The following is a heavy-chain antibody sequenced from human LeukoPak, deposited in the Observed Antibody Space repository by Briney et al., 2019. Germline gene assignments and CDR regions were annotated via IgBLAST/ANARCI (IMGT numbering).Heavy chain of an antibody. D-gene: IGHD1-26*01. CDR3: AREWTVGGTSVFEY. CDR2: IKQDGSEK. Sequence: GGSLRLSCAASGFTFSSYWMSWVRQAPGKGLEWVANIKQDGSEKYYVDSVEGRFTISRDNAKNSLYLQMNSLRAEDTAVYYCAREWTVGGTSVFEYWGQGTLVTVSS. J-gene: IGHJ4*02. CDR1: GFTFSSYW. V-gene: IGHV3-7*01.